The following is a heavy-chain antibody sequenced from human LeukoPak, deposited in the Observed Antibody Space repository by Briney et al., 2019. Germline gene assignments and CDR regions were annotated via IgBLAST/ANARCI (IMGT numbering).Heavy chain of an antibody. CDR3: ARDGSSGWNFGLGY. Sequence: PGRSLRLSCAASGFTFSSYSMNWVRQAPGKGLEWVSSISSSSSYIYYADSVKGRFTISRDNAKNSLYLQMNSLRAEDTAVYYCARDGSSGWNFGLGYWGQGTLVTVSS. CDR2: ISSSSSYI. CDR1: GFTFSSYS. J-gene: IGHJ4*02. D-gene: IGHD6-19*01. V-gene: IGHV3-21*01.